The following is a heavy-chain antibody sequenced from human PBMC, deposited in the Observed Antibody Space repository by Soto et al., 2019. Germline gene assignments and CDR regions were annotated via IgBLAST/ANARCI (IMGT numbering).Heavy chain of an antibody. D-gene: IGHD6-6*01. V-gene: IGHV3-73*02. CDR2: IRTKPSNYAT. CDR1: GFTFSGSA. Sequence: EVQLVESGGGLVQPGGSLTLSCAASGFTFSGSAIHWVRQASGEGLEWVGRIRTKPSNYATAYAASVEGRFTISRDDSENTAYLQMNSLKTEDTAVYYCTGSSNNLDYWGQGTLVTVSS. J-gene: IGHJ4*02. CDR3: TGSSNNLDY.